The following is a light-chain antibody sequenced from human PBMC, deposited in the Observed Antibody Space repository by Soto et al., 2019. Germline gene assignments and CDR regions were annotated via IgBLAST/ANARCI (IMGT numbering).Light chain of an antibody. Sequence: AIQMTQSPSSLSASVGDRVTISCRASQGIRNALGWYQQKPGKAPKVLIYAASSLQSGVPSRFSGSGSGTDFTLTISSLQPEDFATYYCLQDFNYPWTFGQGTKV. V-gene: IGKV1-6*01. CDR3: LQDFNYPWT. CDR2: AAS. J-gene: IGKJ1*01. CDR1: QGIRNA.